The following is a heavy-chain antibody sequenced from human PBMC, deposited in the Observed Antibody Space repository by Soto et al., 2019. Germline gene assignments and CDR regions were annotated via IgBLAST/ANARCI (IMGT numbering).Heavy chain of an antibody. V-gene: IGHV4-34*01. J-gene: IGHJ6*03. CDR3: ARLRGQRYCSGGGCPYYYMDV. CDR1: GVSFSGYY. CDR2: INHSGST. D-gene: IGHD2-15*01. Sequence: SETLSLTCAVYGVSFSGYYWSWIRQPPGKGLEWIGEINHSGSTNYNPSLKSRVTISVDTSKNQFSLKLSSVTAADTAVYYCARLRGQRYCSGGGCPYYYMDVWGKGTTVTVSS.